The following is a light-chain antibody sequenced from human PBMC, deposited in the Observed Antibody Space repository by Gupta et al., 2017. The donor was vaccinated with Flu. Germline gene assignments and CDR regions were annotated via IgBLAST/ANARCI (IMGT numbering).Light chain of an antibody. CDR2: GAS. J-gene: IGKJ1*01. CDR1: QSVSNRF. CDR3: QQYGGSPWT. Sequence: GTLSWSPGERATLSCRASQSVSNRFLAWYQQKPGQAPRLLVYGASIRATGISDRFSGSGSGTXVTLTIXRLEPEDFAVYYCQQYGGSPWTFGXGTKVEVK. V-gene: IGKV3-20*01.